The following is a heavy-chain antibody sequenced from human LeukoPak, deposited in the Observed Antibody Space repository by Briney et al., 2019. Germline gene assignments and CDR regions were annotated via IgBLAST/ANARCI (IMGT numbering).Heavy chain of an antibody. CDR1: GYTFTGYY. Sequence: ASVKVSCKSSGYTFTGYYMQWVRQAPGQGLEWMGWINPNSGGTNYAQKFQGRVTMTRDTSISTVYMELSRLRSDDTAVYYCASSSDYDTSGYSDYWGQGTQVTVSS. V-gene: IGHV1-2*02. J-gene: IGHJ4*02. D-gene: IGHD3-22*01. CDR2: INPNSGGT. CDR3: ASSSDYDTSGYSDY.